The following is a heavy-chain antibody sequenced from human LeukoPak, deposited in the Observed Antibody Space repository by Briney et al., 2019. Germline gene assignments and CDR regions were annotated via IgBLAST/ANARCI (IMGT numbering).Heavy chain of an antibody. D-gene: IGHD1-20*01. Sequence: SETLSLTCTVSGGSITSYYWSWIRQPPGRGLEWIGYIYYSGSTNYNPSLKSRVTISVDTSKNQFSLKLSSVTAADTAVYYCARWGITGIRGYYYYMDVWGKGTTVTVSS. J-gene: IGHJ6*03. V-gene: IGHV4-59*12. CDR2: IYYSGST. CDR1: GGSITSYY. CDR3: ARWGITGIRGYYYYMDV.